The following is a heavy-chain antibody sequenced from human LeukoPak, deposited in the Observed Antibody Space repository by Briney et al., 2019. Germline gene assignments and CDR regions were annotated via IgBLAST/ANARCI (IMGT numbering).Heavy chain of an antibody. CDR2: ISAYNGNT. CDR3: ARERGRRDGYNCIGY. CDR1: GYTFTSYG. Sequence: ASVKVSCKASGYTFTSYGISWVRQAPGQGLEWMGWISAYNGNTNYAQKFQGRVTMTRDMSTSTVYMELSSLRSEDTAVYYCARERGRRDGYNCIGYWGQGTLVTVSS. D-gene: IGHD5-24*01. V-gene: IGHV1-18*01. J-gene: IGHJ4*02.